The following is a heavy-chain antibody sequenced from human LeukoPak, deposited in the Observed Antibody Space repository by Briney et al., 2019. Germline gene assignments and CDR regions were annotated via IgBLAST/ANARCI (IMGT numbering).Heavy chain of an antibody. J-gene: IGHJ4*02. Sequence: SETLSLTCTVSGGSISSSGYYWGWIRQPPGKGLEWIGSFYYSGTTYYNPSLKSRVTISVDTSKNQFSLKLSPVTAADTAVYYCARAAKLPGYTYGPFDYRGQGTLVTVSS. CDR1: GGSISSSGYY. CDR3: ARAAKLPGYTYGPFDY. CDR2: FYYSGTT. V-gene: IGHV4-39*07. D-gene: IGHD5-18*01.